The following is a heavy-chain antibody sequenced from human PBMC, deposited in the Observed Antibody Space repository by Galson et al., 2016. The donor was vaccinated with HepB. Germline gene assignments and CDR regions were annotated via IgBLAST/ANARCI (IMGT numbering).Heavy chain of an antibody. V-gene: IGHV4-59*01. Sequence: LSLTCTVSGGSIRSYYWSWIRQPPGKGLEWIGYIYYSGSANYNPSLKSRVSISVDTSKSQFSLKLTSVTAADTAVYYCAGDGGYDWFDYWGQGTLVTVAS. CDR3: AGDGGYDWFDY. CDR2: IYYSGSA. D-gene: IGHD5-12*01. J-gene: IGHJ4*02. CDR1: GGSIRSYY.